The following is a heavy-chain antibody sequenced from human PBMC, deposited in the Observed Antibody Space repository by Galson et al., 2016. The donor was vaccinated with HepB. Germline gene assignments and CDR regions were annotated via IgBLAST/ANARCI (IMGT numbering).Heavy chain of an antibody. CDR2: INTNGGST. D-gene: IGHD3-16*02. CDR1: GFTFSAYS. CDR3: AREGGHNYRYTDY. Sequence: SLRLSCAASGFTFSAYSMQWVRQAPGKGLEYVSHINTNGGSTFYANSVRGRLTLSRDNSKNTLYLQMGGLTAEDMAVYYCAREGGHNYRYTDYWGQGTLVTVSS. V-gene: IGHV3-64*01. J-gene: IGHJ4*02.